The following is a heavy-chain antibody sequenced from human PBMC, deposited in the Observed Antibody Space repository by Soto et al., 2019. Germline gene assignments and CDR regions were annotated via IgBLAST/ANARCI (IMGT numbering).Heavy chain of an antibody. V-gene: IGHV3-33*06. Sequence: GGSLRLSCSASGFTFSSYGMHWVRQAPGKGLEWVAVIWYDGSNKYYADSVKGRFTISRDNSKNTLYLQMNSLRAEDTAVYYCAKEPSGYYLIPPDYWGQGTLVTVSS. CDR1: GFTFSSYG. J-gene: IGHJ4*02. CDR2: IWYDGSNK. D-gene: IGHD3-3*01. CDR3: AKEPSGYYLIPPDY.